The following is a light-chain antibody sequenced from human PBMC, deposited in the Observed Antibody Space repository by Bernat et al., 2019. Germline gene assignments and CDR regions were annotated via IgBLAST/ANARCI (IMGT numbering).Light chain of an antibody. CDR2: SAS. V-gene: IGKV3-15*01. CDR1: QSVTTT. J-gene: IGKJ4*01. Sequence: EIVLTQSPGTLSVSPGERATVSCRASQSVTTTLAWYQQKRGQAPRPLIYSASARATGIPDRFSGSGSGTEFTLTISSVQSEDFAVYYCQQYSGWPPKLSFGGGTKVEI. CDR3: QQYSGWPPKLS.